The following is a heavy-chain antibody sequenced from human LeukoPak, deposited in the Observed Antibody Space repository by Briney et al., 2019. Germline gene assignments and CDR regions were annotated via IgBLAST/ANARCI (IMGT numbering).Heavy chain of an antibody. CDR1: GGSISSHY. J-gene: IGHJ4*02. D-gene: IGHD6-13*01. CDR3: ARSFGGSGYSSSWYEIDY. Sequence: PSETLSLTCTVSGGSISSHYWSWIRQPPGKGLEWIGYIYYSGSTNYNPSLKSRVTISVDTSKNQISLKLSSVTAADTAVYYCARSFGGSGYSSSWYEIDYWGQGTLVTVSS. CDR2: IYYSGST. V-gene: IGHV4-59*11.